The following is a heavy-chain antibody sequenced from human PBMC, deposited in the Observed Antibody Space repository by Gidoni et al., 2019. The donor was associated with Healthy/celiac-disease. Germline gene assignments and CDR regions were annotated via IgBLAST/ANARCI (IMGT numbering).Heavy chain of an antibody. CDR1: GFTFSSYG. Sequence: QVQLVESGGGVVQPGRSLRLSCAASGFTFSSYGMHWVRQAPGKGLGWVAVISYDGSNKYYADSVKGRFTISRDNSKNTLYLQMNSLRAEDTAVYYCAKAYYYDSSGLPDANIWGQGTMVTVSS. D-gene: IGHD3-22*01. CDR3: AKAYYYDSSGLPDANI. J-gene: IGHJ3*02. CDR2: ISYDGSNK. V-gene: IGHV3-30*18.